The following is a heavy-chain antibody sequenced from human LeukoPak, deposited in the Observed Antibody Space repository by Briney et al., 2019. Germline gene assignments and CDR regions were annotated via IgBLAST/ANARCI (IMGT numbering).Heavy chain of an antibody. Sequence: ASVKVSCKASGYTFTDYYLHWVRQAPGQGFEWMGWINPNSGDRNYAQKFQGRVTMTRDTSISTAHMEMSRLRSDDTAVYYCARANFLYCSSTTCLFDYWGQGTLVTVSS. CDR1: GYTFTDYY. CDR3: ARANFLYCSSTTCLFDY. V-gene: IGHV1-2*02. CDR2: INPNSGDR. J-gene: IGHJ4*02. D-gene: IGHD2-2*01.